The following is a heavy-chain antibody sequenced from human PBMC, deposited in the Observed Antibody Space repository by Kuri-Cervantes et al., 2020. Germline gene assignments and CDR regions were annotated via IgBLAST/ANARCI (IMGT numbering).Heavy chain of an antibody. CDR1: GFTFSSYG. D-gene: IGHD2-2*02. V-gene: IGHV3-33*01. Sequence: LSLTCAASGFTFSSYGMHWVRQAPGKGLEWVAVIWYDGSNKYYADSVKGRFTISRDNSKNTLYLQMNSLRAEDTAVYYCARDPIPTYYYGMDVWGQGTTVTVSS. CDR3: ARDPIPTYYYGMDV. J-gene: IGHJ6*02. CDR2: IWYDGSNK.